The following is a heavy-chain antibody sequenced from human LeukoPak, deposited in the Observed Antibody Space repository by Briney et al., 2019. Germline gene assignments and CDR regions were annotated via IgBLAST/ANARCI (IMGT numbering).Heavy chain of an antibody. CDR1: GFTFTSYG. CDR3: ARTNVLRYFDWLFSFEY. Sequence: GGSLRLSCAASGFTFTSYGMHWVRQAPGKGLEWVAVISYDGSDKYYADSMKGRFTISRDNSKNTLYLQMNSLRAEDTAVYYCARTNVLRYFDWLFSFEYWGQGTLVTVSS. CDR2: ISYDGSDK. J-gene: IGHJ4*02. D-gene: IGHD3-9*01. V-gene: IGHV3-30*03.